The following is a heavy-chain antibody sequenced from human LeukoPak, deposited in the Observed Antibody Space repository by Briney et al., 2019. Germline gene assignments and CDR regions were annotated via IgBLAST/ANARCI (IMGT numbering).Heavy chain of an antibody. CDR2: IKSDGSRT. D-gene: IGHD6-19*01. J-gene: IGHJ4*02. CDR1: GFTFTTYS. CDR3: ARALSSAWGLVDC. V-gene: IGHV3-74*01. Sequence: LPGGSLRLSCAASGFTFTTYSMHWVRQVPGEGLVWVSRIKSDGSRTYYADSVKGRLTISRDNAKSTLYLQMDSLRAEDTAVYYCARALSSAWGLVDCWGQGTLVTVSS.